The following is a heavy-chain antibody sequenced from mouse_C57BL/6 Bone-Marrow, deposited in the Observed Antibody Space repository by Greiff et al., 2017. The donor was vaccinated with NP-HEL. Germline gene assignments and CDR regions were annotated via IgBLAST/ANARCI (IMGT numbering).Heavy chain of an antibody. CDR1: GYTFTSYW. V-gene: IGHV1-64*01. J-gene: IGHJ1*03. CDR3: ARGGLRRRLYWYFDV. CDR2: IHPNSGST. D-gene: IGHD2-4*01. Sequence: VKLVESGAELVKPGASVKLSCKASGYTFTSYWMHWVKQRPGQGLEWIGMIHPNSGSTNYNEKFKSKATLTVDKSSSTAYMQLSSLTSEDSAVYYCARGGLRRRLYWYFDVWGTGTTVTVSS.